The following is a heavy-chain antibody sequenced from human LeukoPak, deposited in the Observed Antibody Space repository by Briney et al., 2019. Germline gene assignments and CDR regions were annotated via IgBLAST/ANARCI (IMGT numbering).Heavy chain of an antibody. Sequence: SETLSLTCTVSGGSISSYYWSWIRQPPGKGLEWIGYIYYSGSTNYNPSLKSRVTISVDRSKNQFSLKLSSVTAADTAVYYCARSGWLSPYNWFDPGAREPWSPSPQ. CDR2: IYYSGST. V-gene: IGHV4-59*12. CDR1: GGSISSYY. D-gene: IGHD3-22*01. J-gene: IGHJ5*02. CDR3: ARSGWLSPYNWFDP.